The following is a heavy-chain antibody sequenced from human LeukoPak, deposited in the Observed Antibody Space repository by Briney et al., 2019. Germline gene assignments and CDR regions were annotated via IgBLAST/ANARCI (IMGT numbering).Heavy chain of an antibody. CDR3: ARDRLWFGELNQYYYYGMDV. D-gene: IGHD3-10*01. V-gene: IGHV4-59*01. CDR1: GGSISSYY. J-gene: IGHJ6*04. Sequence: PSETLSLTCTVSGGSISSYYWSWIRQPPGKGLEWIGYIYYSGSTNYNPSLKSRVTISVDTSKNPFSLKLSSVTAADTAVYYCARDRLWFGELNQYYYYGMDVWGKGTTVTVSS. CDR2: IYYSGST.